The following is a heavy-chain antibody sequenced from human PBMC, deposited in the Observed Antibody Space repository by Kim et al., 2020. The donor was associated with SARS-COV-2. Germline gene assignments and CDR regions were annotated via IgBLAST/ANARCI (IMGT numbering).Heavy chain of an antibody. Sequence: GGSLRLSCAASGFTFSSAWMSWVRQAPGKGLEWVGRIKNRFDGGTTDYAAPVKGRFTISRDDSTNTLFLQMNSLKIEDTALYYCIMYSGSRGWSWGQGTLVTVSS. V-gene: IGHV3-15*05. J-gene: IGHJ4*02. CDR3: IMYSGSRGWS. CDR2: IKNRFDGGTT. D-gene: IGHD1-26*01. CDR1: GFTFSSAW.